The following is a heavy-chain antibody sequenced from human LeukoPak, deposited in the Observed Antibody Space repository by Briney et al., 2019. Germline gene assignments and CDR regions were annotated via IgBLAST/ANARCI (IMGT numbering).Heavy chain of an antibody. V-gene: IGHV3-21*01. Sequence: GGSLRLSCAASGFTFSNYNMNWVRQAPGKGLEWVSSISSSTTFIYYADSVKGRFTVSRDNAKNSLYLQMNSLRAEDTAVYYCARDPKGYYDTSGYYRYFQYWGQGTPVTVSS. D-gene: IGHD3-22*01. CDR2: ISSSTTFI. CDR3: ARDPKGYYDTSGYYRYFQY. CDR1: GFTFSNYN. J-gene: IGHJ1*01.